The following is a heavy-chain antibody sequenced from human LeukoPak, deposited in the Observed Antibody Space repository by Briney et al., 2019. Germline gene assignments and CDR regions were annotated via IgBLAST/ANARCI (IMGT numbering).Heavy chain of an antibody. CDR2: INPNSGGT. Sequence: ASVKVSCKASGYTFTGYYMHWVRQVPGPGLEWMGRINPNSGGTNYAQKFQGRVNMTRDTSISTAYMELSRLRSDDTAVYYCARVGVNDYVWGSYRYGSYFDYWGQGTLVTVSS. CDR1: GYTFTGYY. V-gene: IGHV1-2*06. CDR3: ARVGVNDYVWGSYRYGSYFDY. J-gene: IGHJ4*02. D-gene: IGHD3-16*02.